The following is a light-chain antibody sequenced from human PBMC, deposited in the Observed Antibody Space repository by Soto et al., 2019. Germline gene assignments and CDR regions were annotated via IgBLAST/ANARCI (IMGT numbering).Light chain of an antibody. Sequence: QSVLTQPPSVSGAPGQRVTISCTGSSSNIGAGYDVHWYKQVPGTAPRLLMYTNNNRPSGVPDRFSGSKSGSSASLAIIGLLAEDEADYYCQSYDNNRRVVFGGGTKLTVL. J-gene: IGLJ2*01. CDR2: TNN. CDR3: QSYDNNRRVV. V-gene: IGLV1-40*01. CDR1: SSNIGAGYD.